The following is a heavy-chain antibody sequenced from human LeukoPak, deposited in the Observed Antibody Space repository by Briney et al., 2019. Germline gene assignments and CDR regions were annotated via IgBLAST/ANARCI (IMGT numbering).Heavy chain of an antibody. CDR2: IKRDGSEK. V-gene: IGHV3-7*04. J-gene: IGHJ6*02. Sequence: PGGSLRLSCVASGFTFSNYWMHWVRQAPGKGLEWVPNIKRDGSEKYYVDSVKGRFTISRDNAKNSLYLQMNSLRAEDTAVYYCARAMDVWGQGTTVTVSS. CDR1: GFTFSNYW. CDR3: ARAMDV.